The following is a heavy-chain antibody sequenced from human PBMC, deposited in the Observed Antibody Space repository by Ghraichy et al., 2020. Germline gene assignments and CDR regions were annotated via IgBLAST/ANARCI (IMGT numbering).Heavy chain of an antibody. Sequence: SQTLSLTCAVYGGSFSGYYWSWIRQPPGKGLEWIGEINHSGSTNYNPSLKSRVTISVDTSKNQFSLKLSSVTAADTAVYYCARQRELLAFQHWGQGTLVTVSS. CDR1: GGSFSGYY. CDR3: ARQRELLAFQH. J-gene: IGHJ1*01. V-gene: IGHV4-34*01. D-gene: IGHD1-26*01. CDR2: INHSGST.